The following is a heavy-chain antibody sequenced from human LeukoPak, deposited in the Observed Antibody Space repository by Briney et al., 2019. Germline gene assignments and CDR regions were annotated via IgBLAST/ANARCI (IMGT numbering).Heavy chain of an antibody. CDR1: GFTFSSYA. CDR3: ARAEHSSGWDYFDY. Sequence: QPGRSLRLSCAASGFTFSSYAMHWVRQAPGKGLEWVSAISGSGDNTYYADSVKGRFTISRDNSKNTLYLQMNSLRAEDTAVYYCARAEHSSGWDYFDYWGQGTLVTVSS. J-gene: IGHJ4*02. D-gene: IGHD6-19*01. V-gene: IGHV3-23*01. CDR2: ISGSGDNT.